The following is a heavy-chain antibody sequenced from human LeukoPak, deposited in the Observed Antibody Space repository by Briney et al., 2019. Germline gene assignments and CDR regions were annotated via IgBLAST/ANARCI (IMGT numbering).Heavy chain of an antibody. D-gene: IGHD6-6*01. J-gene: IGHJ4*02. CDR2: INHSGST. V-gene: IGHV4-34*01. CDR1: GGSFSGYY. CDR3: ARGREYSSSSSFDY. Sequence: PSETLSLTCAVYGGSFSGYYWSWIRQPPGKGLEWIGEINHSGSTNYNPSLKSRVTISVDTSKNQFSLKLSSVTAADTAMYYCARGREYSSSSSFDYWGQGTLVTVSS.